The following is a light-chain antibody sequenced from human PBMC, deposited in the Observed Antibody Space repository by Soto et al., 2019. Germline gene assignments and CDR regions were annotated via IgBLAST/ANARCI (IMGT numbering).Light chain of an antibody. CDR3: QQYGRSPWT. CDR1: QSIGSN. J-gene: IGKJ1*01. Sequence: MVMKMSPATLSVSPGERATLSCRASQSIGSNLAWYQQKPGQSPRLLIYGASTRATGLPARFSGSGSGTDLILTISRLEPEDFAVYYCQQYGRSPWTFGQGTKVDIK. V-gene: IGKV3-20*01. CDR2: GAS.